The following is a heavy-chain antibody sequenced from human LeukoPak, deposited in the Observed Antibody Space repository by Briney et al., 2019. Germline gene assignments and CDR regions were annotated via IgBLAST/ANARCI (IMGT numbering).Heavy chain of an antibody. Sequence: PGGSLRLSCAASGFTFSSYGFHWVRQAPGKGLEWVAVISYDGSNKYYADSVKGRFTISRDNSKNTLYLQMNSLRAEDTAVYYCARDNRGGYYDSSGFDYWGQGTLVTVSS. V-gene: IGHV3-30*03. CDR3: ARDNRGGYYDSSGFDY. CDR1: GFTFSSYG. D-gene: IGHD3-22*01. CDR2: ISYDGSNK. J-gene: IGHJ4*02.